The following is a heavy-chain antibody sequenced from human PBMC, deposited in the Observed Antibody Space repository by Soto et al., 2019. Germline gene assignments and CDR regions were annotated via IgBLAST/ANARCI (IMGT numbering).Heavy chain of an antibody. D-gene: IGHD2-2*01. J-gene: IGHJ6*02. CDR3: ARGVVPAANYYYGMDV. CDR2: IIPILGIA. CDR1: GYTFTGYY. Sequence: ASVKVSCKASGYTFTGYYMHWVRQAPGQGLEWMGRIIPILGIANYAQKFQGRVTITADKSTSTAYMELSSLRSEDTAVYYCARGVVPAANYYYGMDVWGQGTTVTVSS. V-gene: IGHV1-69*04.